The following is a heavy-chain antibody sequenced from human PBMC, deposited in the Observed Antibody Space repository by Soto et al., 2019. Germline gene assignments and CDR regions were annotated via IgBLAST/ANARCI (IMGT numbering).Heavy chain of an antibody. CDR3: ARARPAAIPHPGYYYRMDV. D-gene: IGHD2-2*02. CDR1: GGSFSGYY. Sequence: SETLSLTCAVYGGSFSGYYWSWIRQPPGKGLEWIGEINHSGSTNYNPSLKSRVTISVDTSKNQFSLKLSSVTAADTAVYYCARARPAAIPHPGYYYRMDVWGQGTTVTVSS. V-gene: IGHV4-34*01. CDR2: INHSGST. J-gene: IGHJ6*02.